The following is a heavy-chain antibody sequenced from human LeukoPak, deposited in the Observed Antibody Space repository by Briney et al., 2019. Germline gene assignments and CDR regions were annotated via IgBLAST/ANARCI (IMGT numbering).Heavy chain of an antibody. CDR3: AKELGMFGAGMGVEDAFDI. J-gene: IGHJ3*02. CDR2: ISWNSGSI. CDR1: GFTFDDYA. Sequence: GRSLRLSCAASGFTFDDYAMHWVRQAPGKGLEWVSGISWNSGSIGYADSVKGRFTISRDNAKNSLYLQMNSLRAEDTALYYCAKELGMFGAGMGVEDAFDIWGQGTMVTDSS. D-gene: IGHD3-16*01. V-gene: IGHV3-9*01.